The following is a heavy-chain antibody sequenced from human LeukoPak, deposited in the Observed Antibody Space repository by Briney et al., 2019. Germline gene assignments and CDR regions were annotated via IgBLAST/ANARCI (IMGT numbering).Heavy chain of an antibody. V-gene: IGHV3-23*01. D-gene: IGHD3-22*01. CDR3: AKGNYYERDAFDI. CDR2: ISGSGGST. CDR1: GFTFGSYA. J-gene: IGHJ3*02. Sequence: GGSLRLSCAASGFTFGSYAMSWVRQAPGKGLEWVSVISGSGGSTYYADSVKGRFTISRDNSKNTLYLQMNSLRAEDTAVYYCAKGNYYERDAFDIWGQGTMVTVSS.